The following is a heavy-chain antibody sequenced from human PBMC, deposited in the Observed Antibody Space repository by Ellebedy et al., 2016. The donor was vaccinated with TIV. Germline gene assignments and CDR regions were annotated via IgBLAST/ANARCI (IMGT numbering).Heavy chain of an antibody. D-gene: IGHD6-13*01. V-gene: IGHV1-8*01. Sequence: ASVKVSXKASGYTFTSYDINWVRQATGQGLEWMGWMTPNSGNTGYAQKFQGRVTMTRNTSISTAYMELSSLRSEDTAVYYCARAAWYSSSLDAFDIWGQGTMVTVSS. CDR2: MTPNSGNT. CDR3: ARAAWYSSSLDAFDI. CDR1: GYTFTSYD. J-gene: IGHJ3*02.